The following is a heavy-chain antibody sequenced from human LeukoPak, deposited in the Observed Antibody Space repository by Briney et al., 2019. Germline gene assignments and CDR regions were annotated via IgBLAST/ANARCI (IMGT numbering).Heavy chain of an antibody. V-gene: IGHV3-7*01. CDR3: ARDLKVRGVIPYIKKDY. D-gene: IGHD3-10*01. Sequence: GGSLRLSCVASGFTYNNYWMSWVRQAPGKGPEWVANIKQDGSEQYYVDSLKGRFTISRDNAKNSLYLQMNSLRAEDTAVYYCARDLKVRGVIPYIKKDYWGRGTLVTVSS. CDR2: IKQDGSEQ. CDR1: GFTYNNYW. J-gene: IGHJ4*02.